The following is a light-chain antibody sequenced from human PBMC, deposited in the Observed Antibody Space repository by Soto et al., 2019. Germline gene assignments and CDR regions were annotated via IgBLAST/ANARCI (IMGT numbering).Light chain of an antibody. CDR2: AAS. CDR1: QGIDTY. CDR3: LRHNSYPLT. J-gene: IGKJ4*01. V-gene: IGKV1-16*01. Sequence: DIQMTQSPSSLSASVGDRVTITCRASQGIDTYLAWFQQKPGKAPKTLIYAASSLHSGVPSRFSGSGFGTDFTLTISSLQPEDFATYYCLRHNSYPLTFGGGTKVEIK.